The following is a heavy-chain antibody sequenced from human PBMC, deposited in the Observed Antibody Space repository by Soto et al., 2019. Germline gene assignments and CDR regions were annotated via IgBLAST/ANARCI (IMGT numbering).Heavy chain of an antibody. CDR2: IIPIFGTA. V-gene: IGHV1-69*13. J-gene: IGHJ4*02. CDR3: ARDPYDSSGYYYYFDY. CDR1: GGTFSSYA. Sequence: ASVKVSCKASGGTFSSYAISWVRQAPGQGLEWMGGIIPIFGTANYAQKFQGRVTITADESTSTAYMELSSLRSEDTAVYYCARDPYDSSGYYYYFDYWGQGTLVTVSS. D-gene: IGHD3-22*01.